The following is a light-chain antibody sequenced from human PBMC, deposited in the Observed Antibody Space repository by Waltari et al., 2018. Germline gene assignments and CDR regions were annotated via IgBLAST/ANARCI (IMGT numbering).Light chain of an antibody. Sequence: FMLTQPHSVSESPGQTVTISCTRNSGSIGSNYVQWYQQRPGSATTNVIYEDNQRPSWVLHLFSCSIDRSSTSSSLTISVLKTEDAADYYCQSYDSSNQVFGGGTRLTVL. V-gene: IGLV6-57*03. CDR3: QSYDSSNQV. CDR2: EDN. J-gene: IGLJ3*02. CDR1: SGSIGSNY.